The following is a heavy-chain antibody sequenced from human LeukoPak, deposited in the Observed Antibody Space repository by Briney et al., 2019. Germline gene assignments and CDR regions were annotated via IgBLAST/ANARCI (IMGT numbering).Heavy chain of an antibody. D-gene: IGHD3-22*01. J-gene: IGHJ4*02. CDR3: ARDPLDSSGYYYGGSFDY. CDR2: ISSDGRNK. Sequence: GSLRLSCAASGFTFSSYAMHWVRQAPGKGLEWVAVISSDGRNKDYADSVKGRFTISRDNSKNTLYLQMNSLRDEDTAVYYCARDPLDSSGYYYGGSFDYWGQGTLVIVSS. V-gene: IGHV3-30*04. CDR1: GFTFSSYA.